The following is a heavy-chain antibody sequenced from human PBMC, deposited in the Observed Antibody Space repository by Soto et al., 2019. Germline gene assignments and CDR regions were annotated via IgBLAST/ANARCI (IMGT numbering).Heavy chain of an antibody. D-gene: IGHD5-18*01. J-gene: IGHJ4*02. Sequence: QLQLQESGAGLVKPSQTLSLTCTVSGGSISSGGHSWSWIRQPPGKGLEWIGFIFHTGGTYYTPSLQSRLSVSLDLSRNQFSLKLYSVTAADTAIYSCASGTFSYGPNLHYFDFWGQGSLVTVSS. CDR1: GGSISSGGHS. CDR2: IFHTGGT. CDR3: ASGTFSYGPNLHYFDF. V-gene: IGHV4-30-2*01.